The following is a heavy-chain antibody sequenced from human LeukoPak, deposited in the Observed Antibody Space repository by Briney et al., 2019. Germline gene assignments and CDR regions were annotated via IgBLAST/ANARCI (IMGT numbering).Heavy chain of an antibody. D-gene: IGHD3-9*01. CDR1: GGSISSSSYS. V-gene: IGHV4-39*07. CDR2: IYYSGST. CDR3: ARQYIDILTGYYRGELYWFFDL. J-gene: IGHJ2*01. Sequence: SETLSLTCTVSGGSISSSSYSWGWIRQPPGKGLEWIGSIYYSGSTYYNPSLKSRFPISVDTSKNKFSLKLRSVPAADTAVYYCARQYIDILTGYYRGELYWFFDLWGRGTLVTVSS.